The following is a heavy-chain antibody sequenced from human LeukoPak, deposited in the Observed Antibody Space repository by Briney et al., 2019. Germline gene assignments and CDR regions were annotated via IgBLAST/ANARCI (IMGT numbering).Heavy chain of an antibody. CDR1: GFTFSSYS. D-gene: IGHD1-7*01. CDR2: ISGSGGST. Sequence: GGSLRLSCAASGFTFSSYSMNWVRQAPGKGLEWVSAISGSGGSTYYADSVKGRFTISRDNSKNTLYLQMNSLRAEDTAVYYCAKRGTYNWNYEDAFDIWGQGTMVTVSS. CDR3: AKRGTYNWNYEDAFDI. V-gene: IGHV3-23*01. J-gene: IGHJ3*02.